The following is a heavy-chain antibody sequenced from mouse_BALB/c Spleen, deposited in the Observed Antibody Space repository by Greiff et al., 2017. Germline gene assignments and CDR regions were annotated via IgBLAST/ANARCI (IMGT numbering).Heavy chain of an antibody. CDR1: GFTFSDYY. Sequence: EVKLVESGGGLVKPGGSLKLSCAASGFTFSDYYMYWVRQTPEKRLEWVATISDGGSYTYYPDSVKGRFTISRDNAKNNLYLQMSSLKSEDTAMYYCARGAYYRYEGYFDVWGAGTTVTVPS. D-gene: IGHD2-14*01. V-gene: IGHV5-4*02. CDR3: ARGAYYRYEGYFDV. CDR2: ISDGGSYT. J-gene: IGHJ1*01.